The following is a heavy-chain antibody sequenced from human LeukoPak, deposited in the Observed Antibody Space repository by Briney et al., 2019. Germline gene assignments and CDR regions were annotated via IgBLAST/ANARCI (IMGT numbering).Heavy chain of an antibody. CDR2: IYPGDSDT. V-gene: IGHV5-51*01. J-gene: IGHJ6*02. CDR1: GYSFTSYW. D-gene: IGHD5-12*01. Sequence: PGESLKISCKGSGYSFTSYWIGWVRQMPGKGLEWMGIIYPGDSDTRYSPSFQGQVTISADKSISTAYLQWSSLKASDTAMYYCVRRGRDSGYESYYYGMDVWGQGTTVTVSS. CDR3: VRRGRDSGYESYYYGMDV.